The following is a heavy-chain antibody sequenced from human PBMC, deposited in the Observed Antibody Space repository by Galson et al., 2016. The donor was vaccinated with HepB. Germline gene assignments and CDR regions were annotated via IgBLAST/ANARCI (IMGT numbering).Heavy chain of an antibody. CDR2: IHFSRTA. J-gene: IGHJ4*01. V-gene: IGHV4-39*01. CDR3: VRLGTAAAVANRRGRHY. CDR1: GDSISNVGRH. D-gene: IGHD6-13*01. Sequence: ETLSLTCSVSGDSISNVGRHWGWFRQSPGMGLEYIGSIHFSRTAYYNPSLASRVTVSADMSRNQFFLSLTSVIAADPAIYYFVRLGTAAAVANRRGRHYWSQGTRVTVSS.